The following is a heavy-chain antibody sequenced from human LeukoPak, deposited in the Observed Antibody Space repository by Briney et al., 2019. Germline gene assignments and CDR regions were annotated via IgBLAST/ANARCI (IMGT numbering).Heavy chain of an antibody. V-gene: IGHV4-59*12. CDR2: IYYSGSI. CDR1: GASISSYY. D-gene: IGHD3-22*01. CDR3: ARDGSDSSGYYFDY. Sequence: SETLSLICTVSGASISSYYWSWIRQPPGKGLEWIGDIYYSGSIKYNPSLKSRVTISVDTSKNQFSLKLSSVTAADTAVYYCARDGSDSSGYYFDYWGQGTLVTVSS. J-gene: IGHJ4*02.